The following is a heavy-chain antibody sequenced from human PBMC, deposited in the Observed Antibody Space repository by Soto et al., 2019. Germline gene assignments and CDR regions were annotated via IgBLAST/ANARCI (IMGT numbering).Heavy chain of an antibody. J-gene: IGHJ6*02. Sequence: QVQLVESGGGVVQPGRSLRLSCAASGFTFSSYAMHWVRQAPGKGLEWVAVISYDGSNKYYADSVKGRFTISRDNSKNTLYLQMNSLRAEDTAVYYYAGEVVVVGMDVWGQGTTVTVSS. V-gene: IGHV3-30-3*01. CDR2: ISYDGSNK. CDR1: GFTFSSYA. CDR3: AGEVVVVGMDV. D-gene: IGHD2-15*01.